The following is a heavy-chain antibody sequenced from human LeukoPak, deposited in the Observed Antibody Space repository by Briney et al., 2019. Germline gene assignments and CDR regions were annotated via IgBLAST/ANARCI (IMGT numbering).Heavy chain of an antibody. CDR3: VKDDEEYYYDSSGYYPAK. Sequence: GGSLRLSCAASGFTFSSYGIHWVRQAPGKGLEWVAVISYDGSNKYYADSVKGRFTISRDNSKNTLCLQMNSLRAEDTAVYYCVKDDEEYYYDSSGYYPAKWGQGTLVTVSS. D-gene: IGHD3-22*01. J-gene: IGHJ4*02. V-gene: IGHV3-30*18. CDR1: GFTFSSYG. CDR2: ISYDGSNK.